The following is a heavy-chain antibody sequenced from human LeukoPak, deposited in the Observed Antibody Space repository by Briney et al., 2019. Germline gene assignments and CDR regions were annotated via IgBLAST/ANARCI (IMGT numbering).Heavy chain of an antibody. Sequence: ASVKVSCKASGYTFTSYDINWVRQATGQGLEWMGWISAYNGNTNYAQKLQGRVTMTTDTSTSTAYMELRSLRSDDTAVYYCAREDCSGGSCYSDYWGQGTLVTVSS. CDR1: GYTFTSYD. J-gene: IGHJ4*02. CDR3: AREDCSGGSCYSDY. CDR2: ISAYNGNT. V-gene: IGHV1-18*01. D-gene: IGHD2-15*01.